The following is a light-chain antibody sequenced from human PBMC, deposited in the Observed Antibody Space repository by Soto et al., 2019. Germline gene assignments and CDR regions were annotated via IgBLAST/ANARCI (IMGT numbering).Light chain of an antibody. CDR1: SSDVGGYNY. V-gene: IGLV2-14*01. Sequence: QSVLTQPASASGSPGQSITISCTGTSSDVGGYNYVSWYQQHPGKAPKLMIYEVSNRPSGVSNRFSGSKSGNTASLTISGLQAEAEADYYCSSYTRSSTRYVFGPGTKVTVL. CDR3: SSYTRSSTRYV. CDR2: EVS. J-gene: IGLJ1*01.